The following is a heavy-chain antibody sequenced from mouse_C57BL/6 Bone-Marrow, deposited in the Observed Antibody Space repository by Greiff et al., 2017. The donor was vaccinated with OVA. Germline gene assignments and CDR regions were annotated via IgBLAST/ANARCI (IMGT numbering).Heavy chain of an antibody. D-gene: IGHD2-3*01. Sequence: VQLQQSGAELVRPGTSVKMSCKASGYTFTNYWIGWPNQSPGLALEWFEDIYPEGGNTNYNEKFKGKAPLTTDKSSNTAYMQFSIRTSEDSAIYYCARDGGFYFDYWGQGTTLTVSS. CDR2: IYPEGGNT. J-gene: IGHJ2*01. CDR3: ARDGGFYFDY. CDR1: GYTFTNYW. V-gene: IGHV1-63*01.